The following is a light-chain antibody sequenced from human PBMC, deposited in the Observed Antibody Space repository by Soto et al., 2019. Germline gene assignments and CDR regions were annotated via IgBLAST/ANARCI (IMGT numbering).Light chain of an antibody. Sequence: EVVLTQSPATLSVSPGDRATLSCRASQYIGSAVAWYHQRSGQAPRLLIFDASIRVPTTPARFSGSVSRTEFTFPISSLESEDFAVYFCQQYGARPRTFGQATNVEIK. CDR3: QQYGARPRT. CDR2: DAS. J-gene: IGKJ1*01. V-gene: IGKV3-15*01. CDR1: QYIGSA.